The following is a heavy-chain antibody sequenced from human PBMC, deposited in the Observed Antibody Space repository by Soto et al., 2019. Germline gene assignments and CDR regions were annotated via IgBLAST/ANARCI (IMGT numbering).Heavy chain of an antibody. CDR1: GGTFSSYA. V-gene: IGHV1-69*13. CDR3: ARVIDYYYGMDV. J-gene: IGHJ6*02. CDR2: IIPIFGTA. Sequence: ASVKVSCKASGGTFSSYAISWVRLAPGQGLEWMGGIIPIFGTANYAQKFQGRATITADESTSTAYMELSSLRSEDTAVYYCARVIDYYYGMDVWGQGTKVTVSS.